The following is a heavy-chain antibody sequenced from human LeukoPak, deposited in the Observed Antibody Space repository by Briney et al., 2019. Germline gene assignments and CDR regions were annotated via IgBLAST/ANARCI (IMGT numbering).Heavy chain of an antibody. J-gene: IGHJ6*03. CDR3: ARHKRAQNYESRGSCTNGLCPLDYYYYYYYMDV. V-gene: IGHV5-51*01. CDR1: GYSFTNYW. D-gene: IGHD2-8*01. CDR2: IFPDDSDT. Sequence: GESLKISCKGSGYSFTNYWIGWVRQMPGKGLEWMGIIFPDDSDTRYSPSFQGQVTISADKSINTAYLQWSSLKASDTAMYYCARHKRAQNYESRGSCTNGLCPLDYYYYYYYMDVWGKGTTVTVSS.